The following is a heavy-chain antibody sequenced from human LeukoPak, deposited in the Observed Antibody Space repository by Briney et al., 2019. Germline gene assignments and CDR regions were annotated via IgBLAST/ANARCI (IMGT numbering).Heavy chain of an antibody. V-gene: IGHV1-2*02. CDR2: INPNSGGT. Sequence: VASVKVSCKASGYTFTGYYMHWVRQAPGQGLEWMGWINPNSGGTNYARKFQGRVTMTRDTSISTAYMELSRLRSDDTAVYYCARVRYRLAETYIDYWGQGTLVTVSS. CDR3: ARVRYRLAETYIDY. J-gene: IGHJ4*02. CDR1: GYTFTGYY. D-gene: IGHD3-16*01.